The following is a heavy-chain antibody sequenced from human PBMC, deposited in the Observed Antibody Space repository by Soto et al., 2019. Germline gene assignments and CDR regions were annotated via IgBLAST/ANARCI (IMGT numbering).Heavy chain of an antibody. CDR2: IYYSGST. CDR1: GGSISSSSYY. D-gene: IGHD6-13*01. Sequence: SETLSLTCTVSGGSISSSSYYWGWIRQPPGKGLEWIGSIYYSGSTYYNPSLKSRVTISVDTSKNQFSLKLSSVTAADTAVYYCARGIISAAAGIDYYYGMDVWGQGTTVTVSS. V-gene: IGHV4-39*07. CDR3: ARGIISAAAGIDYYYGMDV. J-gene: IGHJ6*02.